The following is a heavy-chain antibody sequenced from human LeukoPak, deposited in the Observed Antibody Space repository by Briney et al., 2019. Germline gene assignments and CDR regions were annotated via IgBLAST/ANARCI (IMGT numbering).Heavy chain of an antibody. CDR1: GGSISSGGYY. Sequence: PSETLSLTCTVSGGSISSGGYYWSWIRQHPGKGLEWIGYIYYSGSTYYNPSLKSRVTISVDTSKNQFSLKLSSVTAADTAVYYCAREGRITIFGVVNKSYNWFDPWGQGTLVTVSS. J-gene: IGHJ5*02. CDR2: IYYSGST. V-gene: IGHV4-31*03. CDR3: AREGRITIFGVVNKSYNWFDP. D-gene: IGHD3-3*01.